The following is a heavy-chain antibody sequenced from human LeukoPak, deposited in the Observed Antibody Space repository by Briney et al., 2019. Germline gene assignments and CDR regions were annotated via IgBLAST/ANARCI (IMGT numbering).Heavy chain of an antibody. D-gene: IGHD2-2*01. CDR1: GYTFTGY. CDR3: AREDIVVVPAAMGYYHYMDV. J-gene: IGHJ6*03. Sequence: ASVKVSCKASGYTFTGYMHWVRQAPGPGLEWMGWMNPNSGNTGYAQKFQGRVTITRNTSISTAYMELSSLRSEDTAVYYCAREDIVVVPAAMGYYHYMDVWGKGTTVTVSS. V-gene: IGHV1-8*03. CDR2: MNPNSGNT.